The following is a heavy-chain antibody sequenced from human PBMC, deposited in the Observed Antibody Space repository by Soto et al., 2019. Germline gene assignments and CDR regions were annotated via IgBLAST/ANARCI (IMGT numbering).Heavy chain of an antibody. CDR1: GFTFSSYA. CDR2: ISGSGANT. D-gene: IGHD2-15*01. V-gene: IGHV3-23*01. J-gene: IGHJ4*02. Sequence: PGGSLRLSCAASGFTFSSYAMSWVRQAPGKGLQWVSSISGSGANTYYADSVKGRFTIARDNSKNTLYLQINSLRVEDTAVFYCAKDHCGGGSCYSGLDYWGQGTVVTVSS. CDR3: AKDHCGGGSCYSGLDY.